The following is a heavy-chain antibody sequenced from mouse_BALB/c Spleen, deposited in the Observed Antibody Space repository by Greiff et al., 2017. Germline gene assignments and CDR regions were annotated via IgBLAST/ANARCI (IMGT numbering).Heavy chain of an antibody. Sequence: DVKLVESGGGLVKPGGSLKLSCAASGFTFSSYAMSWVRQTPEKRLEWVASISSGGSTYYPDSVKGRFTISRDNARNILYLQMSSLRSEDTAMYYCARVEGNYFDYWGQGTTITVSS. CDR3: ARVEGNYFDY. J-gene: IGHJ2*01. CDR2: ISSGGST. CDR1: GFTFSSYA. V-gene: IGHV5-6-5*01.